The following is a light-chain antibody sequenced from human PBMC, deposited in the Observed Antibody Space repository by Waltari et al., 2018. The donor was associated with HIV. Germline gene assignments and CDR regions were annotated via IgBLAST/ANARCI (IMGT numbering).Light chain of an antibody. J-gene: IGKJ1*01. V-gene: IGKV1-9*01. CDR3: QQLNSYRT. Sequence: DIQLTQSPSLLSASVGDRVTITCRASQGISSYLAWYQQKPGKAPKLLIYAASTLQSGVPSRFSGSGSGTEFTLTISSLQPEDFATYYCQQLNSYRTFGQGTKVEIK. CDR1: QGISSY. CDR2: AAS.